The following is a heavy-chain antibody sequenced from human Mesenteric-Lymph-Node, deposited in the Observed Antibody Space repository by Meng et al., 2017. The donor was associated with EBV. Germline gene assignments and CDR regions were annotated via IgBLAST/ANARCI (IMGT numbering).Heavy chain of an antibody. CDR2: IYHSGST. CDR1: GGSISSGGYS. CDR3: ARVAGSNYGSGSYYFDY. V-gene: IGHV4-30-2*01. D-gene: IGHD3-10*01. J-gene: IGHJ4*02. Sequence: GLVKPSQTLSLTCAVFGGSISSGGYSGSWIRQPPGKGLEWIGYIYHSGSTYYNPSLKSRVTISVDRSKNQFSLKLSSVTAADTAVYYCARVAGSNYGSGSYYFDYWGQGTLVTVSS.